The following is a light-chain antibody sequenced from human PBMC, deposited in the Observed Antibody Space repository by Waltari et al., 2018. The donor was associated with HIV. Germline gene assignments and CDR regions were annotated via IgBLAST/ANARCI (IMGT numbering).Light chain of an antibody. CDR1: SSDVGAYNY. Sequence: QSALTQPPSASGSPGQSVTISCTGTSSDVGAYNYVSLFHQHPGKAPKLMIYDVTKRPSGVPDRFSGSKSGNTASLTVSGLQAEDEADYYCASHAGSKDVFGGGTRLTVL. J-gene: IGLJ2*01. CDR2: DVT. V-gene: IGLV2-8*01. CDR3: ASHAGSKDV.